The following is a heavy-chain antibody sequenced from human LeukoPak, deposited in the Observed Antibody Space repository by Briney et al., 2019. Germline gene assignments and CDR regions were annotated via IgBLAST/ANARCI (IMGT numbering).Heavy chain of an antibody. Sequence: ASVKVSCKASGYTFTGYYMHWVRQAPGQGLEWMGWINPNSGGTNYAQKFQGRVTMTRDTSISTAYMELSRLRSDDTAVYYCARLSTVVTPDEFDYWGQGTLVTVSS. J-gene: IGHJ4*02. CDR1: GYTFTGYY. CDR3: ARLSTVVTPDEFDY. CDR2: INPNSGGT. D-gene: IGHD4-23*01. V-gene: IGHV1-2*02.